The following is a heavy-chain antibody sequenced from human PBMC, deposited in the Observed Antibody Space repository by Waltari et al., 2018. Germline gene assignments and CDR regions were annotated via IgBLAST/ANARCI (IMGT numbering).Heavy chain of an antibody. CDR1: GYSISSGSY. Sequence: QVQLQESGPGLVTPSETLSLTCAVSGYSISSGSYWGWIRQPPGKGLEWIGSIYHSGSTYYNPSLKSRVTISVDTSKNQFSLKLSSVTAADTAVYYCARAGSGWYGGFLPDFDYWGQGTLVTVSS. V-gene: IGHV4-38-2*01. CDR3: ARAGSGWYGGFLPDFDY. D-gene: IGHD6-19*01. CDR2: IYHSGST. J-gene: IGHJ4*02.